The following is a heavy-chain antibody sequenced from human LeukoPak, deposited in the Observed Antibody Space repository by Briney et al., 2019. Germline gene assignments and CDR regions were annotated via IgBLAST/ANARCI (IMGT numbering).Heavy chain of an antibody. J-gene: IGHJ6*02. CDR2: IRYDGSNK. CDR3: WAASGWLLTPGYYYGMDV. D-gene: IGHD3-9*01. V-gene: IGHV3-30*02. CDR1: GFTFSSYG. Sequence: PGGSLRLSCAASGFTFSSYGMHWVRQAPGKGLEWVAFIRYDGSNKYYADSVKGRFTISRDNSKNTLYLQMNSLRAEDTAVYYCWAASGWLLTPGYYYGMDVWGQGTTVTVSS.